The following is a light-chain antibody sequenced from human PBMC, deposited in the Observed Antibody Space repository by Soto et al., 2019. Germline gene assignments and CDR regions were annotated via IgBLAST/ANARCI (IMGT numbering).Light chain of an antibody. CDR2: EVS. Sequence: QSALTQPPSASGSPGQSVTISCTGTSSDVGAYNYVSSYQQYPGKAPKLMIYEVSKRPSGVPDRFSGSKSGKTASLTVSGLQPEDEADYYCTSYAGSNIWVFGGGTKVTVL. CDR3: TSYAGSNIWV. J-gene: IGLJ3*02. CDR1: SSDVGAYNY. V-gene: IGLV2-8*01.